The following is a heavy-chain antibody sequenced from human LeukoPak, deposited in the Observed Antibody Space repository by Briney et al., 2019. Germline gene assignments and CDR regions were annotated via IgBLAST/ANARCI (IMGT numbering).Heavy chain of an antibody. CDR2: IYHSGST. CDR1: GHSITSGYY. CDR3: AINISSDNSPKRNHHLDY. Sequence: SETLSLTCAVSGHSITSGYYWGWIRQPPGKGLEWIGSIYHSGSTHYNPSLKSRVTISVDTSKNQLSLKLSSVSAANSAVYYCAINISSDNSPKRNHHLDYWGQGILVTVSS. V-gene: IGHV4-38-2*01. J-gene: IGHJ4*02. D-gene: IGHD4-23*01.